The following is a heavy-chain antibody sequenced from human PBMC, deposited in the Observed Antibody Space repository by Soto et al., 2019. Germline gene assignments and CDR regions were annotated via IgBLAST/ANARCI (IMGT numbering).Heavy chain of an antibody. CDR1: GFTFSNFA. J-gene: IGHJ4*02. D-gene: IGHD3-3*01. CDR2: ISGSGVRT. Sequence: PGGSLRLSCAASGFTFSNFAMTWFRQAPGKGLEWVSTISGSGVRTYHADSVKGRFTIPRDNSKNTLYLQMNSLRAEDTALYYCAKDDRDFWSGYYRHYFDYWGQGALVTVSS. V-gene: IGHV3-23*01. CDR3: AKDDRDFWSGYYRHYFDY.